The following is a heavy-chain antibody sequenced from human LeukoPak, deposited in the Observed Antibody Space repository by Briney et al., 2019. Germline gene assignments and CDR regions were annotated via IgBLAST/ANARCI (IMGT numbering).Heavy chain of an antibody. D-gene: IGHD6-13*01. V-gene: IGHV4-4*07. CDR2: IYTSGST. J-gene: IGHJ6*02. CDR1: GGSISSYY. CDR3: ARDRVAAAGTCYYYYGMDV. Sequence: PSETLSLTCTVSGGSISSYYWSWIRQPAGKGLEWIGRIYTSGSTNYNPSLKSRVTMSVDTSKNQFSLKLSSVTAADTAVYYCARDRVAAAGTCYYYYGMDVWGQGTTVTVSS.